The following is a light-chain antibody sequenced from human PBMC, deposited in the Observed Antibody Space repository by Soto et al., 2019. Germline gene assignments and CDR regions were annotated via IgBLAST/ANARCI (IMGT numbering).Light chain of an antibody. Sequence: EIVMTQSPATLSVSPGERATLSCRASQSVGSNLAWYQQKPGQAPRLLIHGASTRATGIPARFSGSGSGTEFTLTISSLQSEDFAIYFCQHYNNWPPVRTFGQGTKVEIK. CDR1: QSVGSN. CDR2: GAS. CDR3: QHYNNWPPVRT. J-gene: IGKJ1*01. V-gene: IGKV3-15*01.